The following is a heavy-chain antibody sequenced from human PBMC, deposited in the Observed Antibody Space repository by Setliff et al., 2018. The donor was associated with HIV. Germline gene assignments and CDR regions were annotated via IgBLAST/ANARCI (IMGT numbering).Heavy chain of an antibody. CDR2: INHSGST. CDR1: GGSFTDIGGSFTDYY. V-gene: IGHV4-34*01. D-gene: IGHD1-26*01. Sequence: PSETLSLTCAVFGGSFTDIGGSFTDYYWIWIRQPPGKGLEWIGEINHSGSTHYNPSLKSRFTISVDTSKNQFSLKVNSVTAADTAVYFCARTRAPYFFDFWGQGAQVTVS. CDR3: ARTRAPYFFDF. J-gene: IGHJ4*02.